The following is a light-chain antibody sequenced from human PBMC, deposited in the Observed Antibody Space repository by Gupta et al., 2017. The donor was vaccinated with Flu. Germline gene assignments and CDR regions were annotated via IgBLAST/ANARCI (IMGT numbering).Light chain of an antibody. J-gene: IGLJ3*02. Sequence: SYEVTQPLSLSVSPGQTASLTCPGDELGHKYASWYQQKPGQSPVLVIYQDTKRPSGIPERFSGSNSGNTATLTISGTQARDEADYYCQAWDSSTWVFGGGTKLTVL. CDR1: ELGHKY. CDR2: QDT. V-gene: IGLV3-1*01. CDR3: QAWDSSTWV.